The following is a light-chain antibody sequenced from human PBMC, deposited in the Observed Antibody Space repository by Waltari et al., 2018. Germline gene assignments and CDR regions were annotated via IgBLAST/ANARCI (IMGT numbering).Light chain of an antibody. CDR1: GSNIGAGYD. CDR2: GSS. V-gene: IGLV1-40*01. Sequence: QSVLTQPPSVSGAPGQRVTISCTGRGSNIGAGYDVHWYQQLPRAAPKLLIYGSSTRPLGVPDRFFGSTSGTSASLAITGLQAEDEADYYCQSYDTSLSVVFGGGTKLTVL. CDR3: QSYDTSLSVV. J-gene: IGLJ3*02.